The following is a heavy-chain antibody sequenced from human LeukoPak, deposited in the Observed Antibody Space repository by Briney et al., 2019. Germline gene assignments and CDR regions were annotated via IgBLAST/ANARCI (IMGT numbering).Heavy chain of an antibody. Sequence: ASVTVSFKSSGYSFTYYYIHWVRQAPGQGLEWMGWINLNTGDIKSAQRFQGKFTMTRDTSITTAYMEISWLTSADTAIYYCARADRLHGGPYLIGPWGQGTLVTVSS. D-gene: IGHD2-21*01. V-gene: IGHV1-2*02. J-gene: IGHJ5*02. CDR2: INLNTGDI. CDR3: ARADRLHGGPYLIGP. CDR1: GYSFTYYY.